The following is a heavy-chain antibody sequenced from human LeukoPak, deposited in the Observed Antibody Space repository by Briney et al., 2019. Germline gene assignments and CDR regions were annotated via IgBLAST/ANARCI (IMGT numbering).Heavy chain of an antibody. V-gene: IGHV1-2*06. J-gene: IGHJ4*02. CDR1: GYTFTGYY. D-gene: IGHD4-11*01. CDR2: INPNSGGA. Sequence: ASVKVSCKASGYTFTGYYMHWVRQAPGQGLEWMGRINPNSGGANYAQKFQGRVTMTRDTSISTAYMELSRLRSDDTAVYYCARYSNSQSPFDFWGREPWSPFPQ. CDR3: ARYSNSQSPFDF.